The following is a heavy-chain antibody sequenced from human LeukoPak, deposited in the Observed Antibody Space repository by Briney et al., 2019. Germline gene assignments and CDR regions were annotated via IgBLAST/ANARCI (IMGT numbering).Heavy chain of an antibody. CDR2: ISSDEPFQ. D-gene: IGHD3-22*01. CDR3: AKQAYDSPRTDFDY. CDR1: GFTFSTYG. Sequence: GRSLRLSCAASGFTFSTYGMHWVRQAPGKGLEWVAAISSDEPFQYYLDSVKGRFTISRDNSKNTVYLQMNSLGPDDTAVYYCAKQAYDSPRTDFDYWGQGTLVTVSS. J-gene: IGHJ4*02. V-gene: IGHV3-30*18.